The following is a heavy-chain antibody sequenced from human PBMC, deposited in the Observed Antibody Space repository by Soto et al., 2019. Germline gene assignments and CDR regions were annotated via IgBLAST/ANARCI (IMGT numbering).Heavy chain of an antibody. CDR1: GYTFTNYN. J-gene: IGHJ4*02. Sequence: QVQLVQSGAEVKKPGASVKVSCKTSGYTFTNYNINWVRQATGQGLEWMGWMNPNSGNTGYAQKFQGTVTMTRNTSITTVYMELSSLRSGDTAVYYCARAEPYSTSSPFDYWGQGTLITVSS. CDR3: ARAEPYSTSSPFDY. V-gene: IGHV1-8*01. D-gene: IGHD6-6*01. CDR2: MNPNSGNT.